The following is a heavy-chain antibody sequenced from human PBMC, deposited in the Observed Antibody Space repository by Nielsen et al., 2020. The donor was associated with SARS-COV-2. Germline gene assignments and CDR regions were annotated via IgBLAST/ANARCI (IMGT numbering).Heavy chain of an antibody. Sequence: GESLKISCAASGFTFNDYYMNWIRQAPGKGLEWVAYISSSSTYTDYADSVKGRFSISRDNTNNALHLQMNSLRAEDTAVYYCARAYSSATGFDFWGQGTLVTVSS. D-gene: IGHD6-25*01. J-gene: IGHJ4*02. CDR2: ISSSSTYT. V-gene: IGHV3-11*05. CDR1: GFTFNDYY. CDR3: ARAYSSATGFDF.